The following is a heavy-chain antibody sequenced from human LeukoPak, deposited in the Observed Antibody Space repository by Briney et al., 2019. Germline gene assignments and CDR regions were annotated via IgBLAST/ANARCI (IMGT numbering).Heavy chain of an antibody. J-gene: IGHJ5*02. Sequence: SETLSLTCAVYGGSFNGYYWSWIRQPPGKGLEWIGEINHSGSTNYNPSLKSRVTISVDTSKNQFSLKLSSVTAADTAVYYCTRAGDYYGSGSYHWFDPWGQGTLVTVSS. D-gene: IGHD3-10*01. CDR1: GGSFNGYY. CDR3: TRAGDYYGSGSYHWFDP. CDR2: INHSGST. V-gene: IGHV4-34*01.